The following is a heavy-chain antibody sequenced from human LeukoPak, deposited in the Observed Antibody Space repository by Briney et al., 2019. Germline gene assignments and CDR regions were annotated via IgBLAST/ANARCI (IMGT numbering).Heavy chain of an antibody. J-gene: IGHJ4*02. CDR1: GFTFSSYG. CDR2: IRYDGSNK. D-gene: IGHD3-3*01. CDR3: AKDPTAGFWSGYYFDY. Sequence: GGSLRLSCAASGFTFSSYGMHWVRQAPGKGLEWVAFIRYDGSNKYYADSVKGRFTISRDKPKNTLYLQMNSLRAEDTAVYYCAKDPTAGFWSGYYFDYWGQGTLVTVSS. V-gene: IGHV3-30*02.